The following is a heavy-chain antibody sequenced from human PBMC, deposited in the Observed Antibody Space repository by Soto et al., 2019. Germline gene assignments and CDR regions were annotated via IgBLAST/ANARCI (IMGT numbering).Heavy chain of an antibody. D-gene: IGHD3-10*01. CDR3: ARGRFRDYYGSGSYYSPGRTEYYYYYGMDV. CDR2: IIPIFGTA. V-gene: IGHV1-69*01. CDR1: GGTFSSYA. Sequence: VKVSCKASGGTFSSYAISWVRQAPGQGLEWMGGIIPIFGTANYAQKFQGRVTITADESTSTAYMELSSLRSEDTAVYYCARGRFRDYYGSGSYYSPGRTEYYYYYGMDVWGQGXTVTVYS. J-gene: IGHJ6*02.